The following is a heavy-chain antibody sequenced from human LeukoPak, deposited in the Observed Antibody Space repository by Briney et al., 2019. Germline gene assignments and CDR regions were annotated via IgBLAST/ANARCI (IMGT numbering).Heavy chain of an antibody. CDR1: GFTFSNYS. Sequence: GGSLRLSCAASGFTFSNYSMNWVRQAPGKGLEWVSSISSSSSYIYYADSVKGRFTISRDNAKNSLYLQMNSLRAEDMAVYYCARDLFGVVADYYFDYWGQGTLVTVSS. CDR2: ISSSSSYI. V-gene: IGHV3-21*01. J-gene: IGHJ4*02. CDR3: ARDLFGVVADYYFDY. D-gene: IGHD2-15*01.